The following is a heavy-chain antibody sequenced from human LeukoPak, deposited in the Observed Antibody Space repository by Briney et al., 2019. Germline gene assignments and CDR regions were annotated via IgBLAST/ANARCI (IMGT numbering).Heavy chain of an antibody. CDR2: IYYSGST. CDR3: ARDENTSLNYYYCYMDV. CDR1: GGSISSSSYY. J-gene: IGHJ6*03. V-gene: IGHV4-39*07. Sequence: PSETLSLTCTVSGGSISSSSYYWGWIRQPPGKGLEWIGSIYYSGSTYYNPSLKSRVTISVDTSKNQFSLKLSSVTAADTAVYYCARDENTSLNYYYCYMDVWGKGTSVTVSS. D-gene: IGHD2/OR15-2a*01.